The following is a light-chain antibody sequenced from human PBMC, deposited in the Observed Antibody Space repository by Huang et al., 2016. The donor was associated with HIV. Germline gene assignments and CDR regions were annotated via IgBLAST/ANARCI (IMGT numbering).Light chain of an antibody. CDR2: GAS. Sequence: EIVLTQSPGTLSLSPGERATLSCRASQSISSTVLAWYQQKPGQAPRLLIDGASSRATGSPDRFGGSGSGTDVTLTISRLEPEDFAVYYCQQYGSSPPYTFGQGTKLEIK. V-gene: IGKV3-20*01. J-gene: IGKJ2*01. CDR3: QQYGSSPPYT. CDR1: QSISSTV.